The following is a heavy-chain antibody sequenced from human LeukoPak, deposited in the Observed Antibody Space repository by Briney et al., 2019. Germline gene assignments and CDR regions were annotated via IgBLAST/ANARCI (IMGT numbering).Heavy chain of an antibody. J-gene: IGHJ4*02. Sequence: PSETLSLTCAVSGYSISSGYYWGGIRQPPGQGLGWIGSIYHSGSTYYNPSLKSRVTISVDTSKNQFSLKLSSVTAADTAVYYCARVRQQLGHYFDYWGQGTLVTVSS. CDR1: GYSISSGYY. CDR2: IYHSGST. CDR3: ARVRQQLGHYFDY. D-gene: IGHD6-13*01. V-gene: IGHV4-38-2*01.